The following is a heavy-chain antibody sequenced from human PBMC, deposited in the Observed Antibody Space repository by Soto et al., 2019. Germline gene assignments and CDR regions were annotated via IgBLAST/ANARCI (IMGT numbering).Heavy chain of an antibody. CDR3: ARDTVSSWNPDAFDI. V-gene: IGHV3-53*01. D-gene: IGHD1-1*01. CDR1: GFTVSSNY. CDR2: IYSGGST. J-gene: IGHJ3*02. Sequence: GGSLRLSCAASGFTVSSNYMSWVRQAPGKGLEWVSVIYSGGSTYYADSVKGRFTISRDNSKNTLYLQMNSLRAEDTAVYYCARDTVSSWNPDAFDIWGQGTMVTVSS.